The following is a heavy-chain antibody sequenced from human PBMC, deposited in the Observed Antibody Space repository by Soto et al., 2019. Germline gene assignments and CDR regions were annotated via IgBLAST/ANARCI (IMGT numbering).Heavy chain of an antibody. CDR3: ARGNLSFDFDS. J-gene: IGHJ4*02. Sequence: QIQLVESGGDVVQPGTSLRLSCAASGFNFGFFGMHWVRQAPGKGLEWVAFISGDGINKQYADSVRGRFTLSRDYSRKTMYLQMDSLRDEDTALYYCARGNLSFDFDSWGLGTLVTVSS. CDR1: GFNFGFFG. CDR2: ISGDGINK. V-gene: IGHV3-30*03. D-gene: IGHD1-26*01.